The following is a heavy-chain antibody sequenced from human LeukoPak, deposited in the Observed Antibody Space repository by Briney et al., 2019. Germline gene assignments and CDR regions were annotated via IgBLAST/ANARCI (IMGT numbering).Heavy chain of an antibody. V-gene: IGHV3-23*01. J-gene: IGHJ4*02. Sequence: LRLSCAASGFTFSSYAMSWVRQAPGKGLGWFSAISGSDGSTYYADSVKGRFTISRDNSKNTLYLQMNSLRVEDTAVYYCARDTYGDYGDYWGQGTLVTVSS. CDR1: GFTFSSYA. CDR3: ARDTYGDYGDY. CDR2: ISGSDGST. D-gene: IGHD4-17*01.